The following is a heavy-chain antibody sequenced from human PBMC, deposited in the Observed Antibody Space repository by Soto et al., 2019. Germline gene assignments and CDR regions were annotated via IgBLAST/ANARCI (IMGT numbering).Heavy chain of an antibody. CDR3: ARGVTTGMAFDY. V-gene: IGHV1-69*13. D-gene: IGHD4-17*01. CDR1: GGTFSSYA. CDR2: IIPIFGTA. Sequence: SVKVSCKASGGTFSSYAISWVRQAPGQGLEWMGGIIPIFGTANYAQKFQGRVTVTADESTSTAYMELSSLRSEDTAVYYCARGVTTGMAFDYWGQGTLVTVSS. J-gene: IGHJ4*02.